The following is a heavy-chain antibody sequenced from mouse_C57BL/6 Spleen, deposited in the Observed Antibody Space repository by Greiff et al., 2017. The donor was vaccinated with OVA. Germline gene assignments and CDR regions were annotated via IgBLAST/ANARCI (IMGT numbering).Heavy chain of an antibody. CDR3: ARSGGYFDV. V-gene: IGHV1-26*01. D-gene: IGHD3-1*01. CDR2: INPNNGGT. CDR1: GYTFTDYY. Sequence: EVQLQQSGPELVKPGASVKISCKASGYTFTDYYMNWVKQSHGQSLEWIGDINPNNGGTSYNQKFKGKATLTVDKSSSTAYMELRSLTSEDSAVYYCARSGGYFDVWGTGTTVTVSS. J-gene: IGHJ1*03.